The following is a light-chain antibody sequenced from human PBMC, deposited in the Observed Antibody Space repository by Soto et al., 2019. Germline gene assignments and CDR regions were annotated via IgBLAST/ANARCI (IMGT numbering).Light chain of an antibody. CDR2: DAS. CDR1: QSVSSY. V-gene: IGKV3-11*01. Sequence: EIVLTQSPATLSLSPGERATLSCRASQSVSSYLGWYQQKPGQAPRLLIYDASNRATGIPVRFSGSGSGTDFTLTISSLEPEDFAVYYCQQRSSWPLTFGGGTKVEIK. CDR3: QQRSSWPLT. J-gene: IGKJ4*01.